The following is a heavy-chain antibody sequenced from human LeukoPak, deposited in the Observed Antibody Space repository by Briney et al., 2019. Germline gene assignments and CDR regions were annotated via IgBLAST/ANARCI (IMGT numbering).Heavy chain of an antibody. CDR1: GGTFSSYA. J-gene: IGHJ4*02. CDR2: IIPIFGTA. Sequence: ASVKVSCKASGGTFSSYAISWVRQAPGQGLEWMGGIIPIFGTANYAQKFQGRVTITADESTSTAYMELSSLRSEDTAVYYCAREGVDIVAPDVVTFFDYWGQGTLVTVSS. V-gene: IGHV1-69*13. D-gene: IGHD5-12*01. CDR3: AREGVDIVAPDVVTFFDY.